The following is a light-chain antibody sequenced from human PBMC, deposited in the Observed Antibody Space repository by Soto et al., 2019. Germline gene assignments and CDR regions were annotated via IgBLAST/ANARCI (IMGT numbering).Light chain of an antibody. V-gene: IGLV2-14*03. CDR3: SSYTTSNTRQIV. CDR2: DVS. Sequence: QSALTQPASVSGSPEQSITISSTGTSSDVGGYNYVSWYQHHPGKAPKLIIYDVSNRPSGVSIRFSASKSDNTASLTISGLQPEDEADYHCSSYTTSNTRQIVFGIGTKVTVL. CDR1: SSDVGGYNY. J-gene: IGLJ1*01.